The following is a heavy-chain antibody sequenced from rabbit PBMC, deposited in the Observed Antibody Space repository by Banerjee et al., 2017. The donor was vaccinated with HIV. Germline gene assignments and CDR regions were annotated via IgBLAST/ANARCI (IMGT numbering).Heavy chain of an antibody. CDR2: VYDGSSGDT. Sequence: QSLEESGGDLVQPEGSLTLTCTASGFSFSSSYYMCWVRQAPGKGLEWIACVYDGSSGDTYYANWAKGRFTISKTSSTTVTLQMTSLTAADTATYFCARSANSAGCAATLWGPGTLVTVS. CDR1: GFSFSSSYY. J-gene: IGHJ6*01. D-gene: IGHD4-2*01. V-gene: IGHV1S40*01. CDR3: ARSANSAGCAATL.